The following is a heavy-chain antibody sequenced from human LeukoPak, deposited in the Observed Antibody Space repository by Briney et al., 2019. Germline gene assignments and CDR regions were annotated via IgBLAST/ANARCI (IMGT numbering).Heavy chain of an antibody. CDR3: ARPNNYAFDI. CDR1: GFSFSSSW. D-gene: IGHD5-24*01. V-gene: IGHV3-7*01. J-gene: IGHJ3*02. Sequence: AGGSLRLSCAASGFSFSSSWMSWVRQAPGKGLEWLANIKQDGTDKYYVDSVKGRFTISKDNAKNSLYLQMNSLRVEDTAVYYCARPNNYAFDIWGQGTMVTVSS. CDR2: IKQDGTDK.